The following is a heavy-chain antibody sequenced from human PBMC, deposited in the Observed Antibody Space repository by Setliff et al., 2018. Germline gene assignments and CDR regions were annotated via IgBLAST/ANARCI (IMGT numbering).Heavy chain of an antibody. Sequence: SETLSLTCKVSGDSMNSGVYYWAWIRQPPGKGLEWIGRIYSGGTTYYNSSLESRISISIDTSKSLSSLNLRSVTAADTAVYYCARQISIAHFDYLGQGTLVTVSS. CDR3: ARQISIAHFDY. CDR2: IYSGGTT. J-gene: IGHJ4*02. V-gene: IGHV4-39*07. CDR1: GDSMNSGVYY. D-gene: IGHD2-21*01.